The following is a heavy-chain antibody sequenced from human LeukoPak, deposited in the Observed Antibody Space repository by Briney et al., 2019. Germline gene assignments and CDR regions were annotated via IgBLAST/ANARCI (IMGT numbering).Heavy chain of an antibody. CDR1: GFTFTNHW. CDR2: IREDGGHT. J-gene: IGHJ5*02. Sequence: GGSLRLSCVTSGFTFTNHWMSWVRQAPGKGLEWVANIREDGGHTNYVDSVKGRFTISRDNAKNSLYLQMNSLRAEDTAVYYCARLSSGWYNWFDPWGQGTLVTVSS. CDR3: ARLSSGWYNWFDP. V-gene: IGHV3-7*01. D-gene: IGHD6-19*01.